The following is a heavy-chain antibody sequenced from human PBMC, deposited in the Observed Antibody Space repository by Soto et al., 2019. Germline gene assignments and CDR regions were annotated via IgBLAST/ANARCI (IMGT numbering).Heavy chain of an antibody. D-gene: IGHD1-26*01. V-gene: IGHV3-23*01. CDR1: IFPFGANA. J-gene: IGHJ4*02. CDR3: ATEMGATQGPFDN. CDR2: LSNTGRRT. Sequence: GGSLRLSCVVSIFPFGANAMSWVRQAPGKGLEWVSGLSNTGRRTSYADSVKGRFNISRDNSENTVYLQMNSLRVEDTAVYYCATEMGATQGPFDNWGQGTLVTVSS.